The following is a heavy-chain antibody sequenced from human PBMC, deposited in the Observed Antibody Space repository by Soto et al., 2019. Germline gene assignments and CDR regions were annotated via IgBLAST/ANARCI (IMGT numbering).Heavy chain of an antibody. D-gene: IGHD3-9*01. V-gene: IGHV3-33*01. J-gene: IGHJ4*02. CDR3: AREPSNLYYDILTGYLDD. CDR1: GFTFISYG. CDR2: IWYDGSNK. Sequence: GGSLRLSCAASGFTFISYGMHWVRQAPGKGLEWVAVIWYDGSNKYYADSVKGRFTISRDNSKNTLYLQMNSLRAEDTAVYYCAREPSNLYYDILTGYLDDWGQGTLVTVSS.